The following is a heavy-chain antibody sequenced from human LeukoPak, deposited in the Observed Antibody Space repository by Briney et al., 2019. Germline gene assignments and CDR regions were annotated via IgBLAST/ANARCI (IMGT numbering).Heavy chain of an antibody. CDR1: GYTSTGYY. Sequence: ASVKVSCKASGYTSTGYYMHWVRQAPGQGLEWMGWINPNSGGTNYAQKFQGRVTMTRDTSISTAYMELSRLRSDDTAVYYCARVLITMVRGVIIGSYYYYYMDVWGKGTTVTVSS. D-gene: IGHD3-10*01. J-gene: IGHJ6*03. V-gene: IGHV1-2*02. CDR3: ARVLITMVRGVIIGSYYYYYMDV. CDR2: INPNSGGT.